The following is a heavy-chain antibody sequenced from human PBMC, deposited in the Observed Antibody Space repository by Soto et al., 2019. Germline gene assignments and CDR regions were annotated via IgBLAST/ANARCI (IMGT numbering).Heavy chain of an antibody. CDR3: ARDPPYYHALDY. CDR2: IWYDGSNK. V-gene: IGHV3-33*01. D-gene: IGHD1-26*01. CDR1: GFTFSSYG. J-gene: IGHJ4*02. Sequence: GECLKISCAASGFTFSSYGMHCVRLAPGKGLEWVAVIWYDGSNKYYADSVKGRFTISRDNSKNTLYLQMNSLRAEDTAVYYCARDPPYYHALDYWGQGTLVTVSS.